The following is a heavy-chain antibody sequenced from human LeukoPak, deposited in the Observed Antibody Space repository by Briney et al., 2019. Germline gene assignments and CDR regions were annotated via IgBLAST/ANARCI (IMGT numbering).Heavy chain of an antibody. J-gene: IGHJ6*03. CDR1: GFTFDDYA. D-gene: IGHD6-13*01. CDR3: AKGPAAAIPYYYYMDV. Sequence: GGSLRLSCAASGFTFDDYAMHWVRQAPGKGLEWVSLISWDGGSTYYADSVKGRFTISRDNSKNSLYLQMNSLRAEDTALYYCAKGPAAAIPYYYYMDVWGKGTTVTVSS. V-gene: IGHV3-43D*03. CDR2: ISWDGGST.